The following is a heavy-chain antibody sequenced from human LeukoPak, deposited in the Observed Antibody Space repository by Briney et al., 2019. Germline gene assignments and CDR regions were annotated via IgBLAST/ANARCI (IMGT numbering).Heavy chain of an antibody. CDR1: GFTFSSYW. V-gene: IGHV3-7*01. CDR3: ARVGATRELDY. Sequence: AGGSLRLSCAASGFTFSSYWMTWVRQAPGKGLEWVGNIKGDGSEKYYVDSVKGRFTISRDNAKNSLYLQMNSLRAEDTAVYYCARVGATRELDYWGQGTLVTVSS. J-gene: IGHJ4*02. D-gene: IGHD1-26*01. CDR2: IKGDGSEK.